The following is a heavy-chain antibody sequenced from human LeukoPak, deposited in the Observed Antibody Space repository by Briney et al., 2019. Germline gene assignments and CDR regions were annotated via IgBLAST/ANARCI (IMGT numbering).Heavy chain of an antibody. J-gene: IGHJ5*02. CDR3: ARRQLVHNWFDP. Sequence: SETLSLTCTVSGGSISSSSYYWGWIRQPLGKGLEWIGSIYYDGSTYYNPSLKSRVTISVDTSKNQFSLKLSSVTAADTAVYYCARRQLVHNWFDPWGQGTLVTVSS. CDR1: GGSISSSSYY. D-gene: IGHD6-13*01. CDR2: IYYDGST. V-gene: IGHV4-39*01.